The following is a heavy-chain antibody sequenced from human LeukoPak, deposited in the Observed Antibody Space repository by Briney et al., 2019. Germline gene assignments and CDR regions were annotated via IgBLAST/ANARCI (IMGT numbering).Heavy chain of an antibody. D-gene: IGHD3-3*01. CDR2: IRSKAYGGTT. CDR3: TRAAYYDFWSGYYF. CDR1: GFTFGDYA. V-gene: IGHV3-49*04. Sequence: GGSLRLSCTASGFTFGDYAMSWVRQAPGKGLEWVGFIRSKAYGGTTEHAASVKGRFTISRDDSKSIAYLQMNSLKTEDTAVYYCTRAAYYDFWSGYYFWGQGTLVTVSP. J-gene: IGHJ4*02.